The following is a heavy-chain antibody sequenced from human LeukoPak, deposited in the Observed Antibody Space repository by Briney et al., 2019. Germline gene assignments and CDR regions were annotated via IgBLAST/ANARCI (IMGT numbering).Heavy chain of an antibody. D-gene: IGHD3-22*01. CDR1: GYTFTSYY. V-gene: IGHV1-46*01. CDR3: ARDSAMIVVARGDAFDI. CDR2: INPSGGST. J-gene: IGHJ3*02. Sequence: ASVKVSCKASGYTFTSYYMHWVRQAPGQGLEWMGIINPSGGSTSYAQKFQGRVTMTRDTSTSTVYMELSSLRSEDTAVYYCARDSAMIVVARGDAFDIWGQGTMVTVSS.